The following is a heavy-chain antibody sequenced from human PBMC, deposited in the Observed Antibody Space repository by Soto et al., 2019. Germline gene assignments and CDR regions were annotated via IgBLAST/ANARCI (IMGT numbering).Heavy chain of an antibody. CDR3: ARDQAVLGPLDAFDI. CDR2: IYYTGNT. V-gene: IGHV4-31*03. CDR1: GGSISSHDYY. Sequence: PSETLFLTCTVSGGSISSHDYYWSWLRQYPGKGLEWIGYIYYTGNTYLNPSLKSRLNISVDTSKNEFSLRLSSVTAADTAVYYCARDQAVLGPLDAFDIWGQGTMVTVSS. D-gene: IGHD3-16*01. J-gene: IGHJ3*02.